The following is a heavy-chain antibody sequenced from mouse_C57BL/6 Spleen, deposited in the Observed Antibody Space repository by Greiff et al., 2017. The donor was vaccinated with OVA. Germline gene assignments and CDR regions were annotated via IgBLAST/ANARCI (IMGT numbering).Heavy chain of an antibody. J-gene: IGHJ4*01. Sequence: QVQLQQPGAELVRHGSSVKLSCKASGYTFTSCWMDWVKQRPGQGLEWIGNIYPSDSETHYNQKFKDKATLTVDKSSSTAYMQLSSLTSEDSAVYYCARGGGDYAMDYWGQGTSVTVSS. V-gene: IGHV1-61*01. CDR1: GYTFTSCW. CDR2: IYPSDSET. CDR3: ARGGGDYAMDY.